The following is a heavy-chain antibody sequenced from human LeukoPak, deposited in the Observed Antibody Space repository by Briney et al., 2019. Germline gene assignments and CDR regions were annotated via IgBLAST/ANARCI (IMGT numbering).Heavy chain of an antibody. CDR1: GFTFNSHW. Sequence: GGSLRLSCVASGFTFNSHWMHWVRQAPGKGLVWVARITSDGIDTSYADSVKGRFTISRDNAKNMLYLQMNSLRAEDTAVYYCARRDCGGDCQGHWGQGTLVTVSS. CDR3: ARRDCGGDCQGH. J-gene: IGHJ4*02. D-gene: IGHD2-21*01. V-gene: IGHV3-74*01. CDR2: ITSDGIDT.